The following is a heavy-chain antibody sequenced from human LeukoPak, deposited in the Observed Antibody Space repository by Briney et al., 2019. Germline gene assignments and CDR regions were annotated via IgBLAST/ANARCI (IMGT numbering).Heavy chain of an antibody. J-gene: IGHJ4*02. CDR3: ARHTGGWSPFDY. CDR1: GDSISSNTYY. Sequence: SETLSLTCTVSGDSISSNTYYWGWIRQPPGKGLEWIGSIYYSGRTYYNPSLGSRVTISVDTSKNQFSLKLSSVTAADTAVYYCARHTGGWSPFDYWGQGTLVTVSS. CDR2: IYYSGRT. V-gene: IGHV4-39*01. D-gene: IGHD6-19*01.